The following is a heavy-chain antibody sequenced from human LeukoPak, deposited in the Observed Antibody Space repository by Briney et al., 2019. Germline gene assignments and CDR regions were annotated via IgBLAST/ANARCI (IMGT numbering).Heavy chain of an antibody. D-gene: IGHD2-21*02. V-gene: IGHV4-31*03. CDR3: ARPAYCGGDCYSGYDAFDI. CDR1: GGSISSGGYY. J-gene: IGHJ3*02. Sequence: PSETLSLTCTVSGGSISSGGYYWSWIRQHPGKGLEWIGYIYYSGSTYYNPSPKSRVTISVDTSKNQFSLKLSSVTAADTAVYYCARPAYCGGDCYSGYDAFDIWGQGTMVTVSS. CDR2: IYYSGST.